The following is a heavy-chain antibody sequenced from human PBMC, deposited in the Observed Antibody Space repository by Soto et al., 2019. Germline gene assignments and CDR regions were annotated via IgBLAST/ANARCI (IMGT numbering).Heavy chain of an antibody. D-gene: IGHD5-18*01. J-gene: IGHJ4*02. CDR3: ARVRIQLWFPGDY. Sequence: ASVKVSCKASGYTFTSYAMHWVRRAPGQRLEWMGWINAGNGNTKYSQKFQGRVTITRDTSASTAYMELSSLRSEDTAVYYCARVRIQLWFPGDYWGQGTLVTVS. CDR2: INAGNGNT. V-gene: IGHV1-3*01. CDR1: GYTFTSYA.